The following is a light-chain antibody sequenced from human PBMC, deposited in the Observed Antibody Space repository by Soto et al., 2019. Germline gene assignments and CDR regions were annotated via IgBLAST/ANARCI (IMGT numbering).Light chain of an antibody. CDR2: EVS. V-gene: IGLV2-14*01. CDR1: SSDLGGYNY. CDR3: SSYTISTTLV. J-gene: IGLJ1*01. Sequence: QSALTQPASVSGSPGQSITISCTGTSSDLGGYNYVSWYQQHPGKAPKLMIYEVSNRPSGVSNRFSGSKSGNTASLTISGLQAEDEADYSCSSYTISTTLVFGTGTKVTVL.